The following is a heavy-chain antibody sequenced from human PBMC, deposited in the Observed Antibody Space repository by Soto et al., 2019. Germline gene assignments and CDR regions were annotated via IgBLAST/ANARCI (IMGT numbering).Heavy chain of an antibody. D-gene: IGHD3-3*01. CDR1: GYTFTSYG. CDR3: ARALGSIFGVVIMKNYYYYMDV. J-gene: IGHJ6*03. Sequence: EASVKVSCKASGYTFTSYGISWVRQAPGQGLEWMGWISAYNGNTNYAQKLQGRVTMTTDTSTSTAYMELRSLRSDDTAVYYCARALGSIFGVVIMKNYYYYMDVWGKGTTVTVSS. V-gene: IGHV1-18*01. CDR2: ISAYNGNT.